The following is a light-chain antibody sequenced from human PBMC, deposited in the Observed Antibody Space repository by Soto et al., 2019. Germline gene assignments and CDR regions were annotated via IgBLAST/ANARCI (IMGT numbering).Light chain of an antibody. CDR1: QSVSSSF. CDR3: QQYGTSPEYT. CDR2: GAS. J-gene: IGKJ2*01. V-gene: IGKV3-20*01. Sequence: EIVLTQSPGTLSLSPGERATLSCRASQSVSSSFLAWYQQKPGQAPRLLIYGASSRASSIPDRFSGSGSGTDFTLTISRLEPEDCAVYYCQQYGTSPEYTFGQGTKLEIK.